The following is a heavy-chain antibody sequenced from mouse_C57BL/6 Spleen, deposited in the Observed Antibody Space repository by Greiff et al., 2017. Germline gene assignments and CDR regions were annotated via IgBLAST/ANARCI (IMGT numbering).Heavy chain of an antibody. J-gene: IGHJ3*01. CDR2: IYPGDGDT. D-gene: IGHD1-1*01. Sequence: VQLQQSGPELVKPGASVKISCKASGYAFSSSWMNWVKQRPGKGLEWIGRIYPGDGDTNYNGKFKGKATLTADKSSGTAYMQLSSLTSEDSAVYFCARSDGSSPWFAYWGQGTLVTVSA. CDR1: GYAFSSSW. CDR3: ARSDGSSPWFAY. V-gene: IGHV1-82*01.